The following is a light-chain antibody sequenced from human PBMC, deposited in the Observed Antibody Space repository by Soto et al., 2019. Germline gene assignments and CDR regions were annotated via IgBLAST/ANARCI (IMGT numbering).Light chain of an antibody. J-gene: IGKJ5*01. V-gene: IGKV1-5*01. Sequence: DIQMTQSPSTVSAYVGDSVTITCRASQSITTWSAWYQQRPGKAPKLLIYDVSSLQSGVPSRFSGSGSGTEFTLTISSLQPEDFATYYCLQHNSYPLITFCQVTRLEIK. CDR1: QSITTW. CDR3: LQHNSYPLIT. CDR2: DVS.